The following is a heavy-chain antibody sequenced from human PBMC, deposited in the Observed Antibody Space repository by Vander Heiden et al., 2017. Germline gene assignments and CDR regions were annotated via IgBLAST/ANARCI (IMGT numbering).Heavy chain of an antibody. CDR2: ISWNSGSI. Sequence: EVQMVESGGGLVQLGRSLRLACAASGFTFDDYAMHWVRQAPGKGLEWFSGISWNSGSIGYADSVKGRFTISRDNAKNSLYLQMNSLRAEDTALYYCAKDKGSIAAAGRGMDVWGQGTTVTVSS. V-gene: IGHV3-9*01. D-gene: IGHD6-13*01. J-gene: IGHJ6*02. CDR1: GFTFDDYA. CDR3: AKDKGSIAAAGRGMDV.